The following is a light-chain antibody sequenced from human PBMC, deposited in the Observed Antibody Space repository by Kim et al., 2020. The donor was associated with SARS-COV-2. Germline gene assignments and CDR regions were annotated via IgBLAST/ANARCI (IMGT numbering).Light chain of an antibody. CDR3: QAWDSSTEV. J-gene: IGLJ3*02. CDR2: QDS. CDR1: KLGDKY. Sequence: SYELTQPPSVSVSPGQTASITCSGDKLGDKYACWYQQKPGQSPVLVIYQDSKRPSGIPERFSGSNSGNTATPTISGTQAMDEADYYCQAWDSSTEVFGGGTQLTVL. V-gene: IGLV3-1*01.